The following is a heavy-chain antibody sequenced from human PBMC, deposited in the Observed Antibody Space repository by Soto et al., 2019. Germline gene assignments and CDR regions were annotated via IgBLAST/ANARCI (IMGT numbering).Heavy chain of an antibody. CDR3: ATSNWFDP. J-gene: IGHJ5*02. CDR2: IYYSGGT. V-gene: IGHV4-39*01. CDR1: GGSISSRGYY. Sequence: QLQLQESGPGLVKPSETLSLTCTVSGGSISSRGYYWGWIRQPPGKGLEWIGTIYYSGGTYYNPSLKSRATISVDTSKNQFSLKLSSVTAADTAVYYCATSNWFDPWGQGTLVTVSS.